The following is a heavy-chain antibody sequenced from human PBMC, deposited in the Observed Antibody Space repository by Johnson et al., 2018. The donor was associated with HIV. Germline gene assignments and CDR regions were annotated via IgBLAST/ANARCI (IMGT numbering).Heavy chain of an antibody. CDR2: IYSGGST. Sequence: VHLVESGGGLVQPGGSLRLSCAASGFTVSSNYMSWVRQAPGKGLEWVSVIYSGGSTFYADSVKGRFTISRDSSQNTLYLQMNSLRAEDTALYYCAREVSLRVGATIPPSYAFDIWGQGTLVSVSS. CDR1: GFTVSSNY. CDR3: AREVSLRVGATIPPSYAFDI. J-gene: IGHJ3*02. V-gene: IGHV3-53*01. D-gene: IGHD1-26*01.